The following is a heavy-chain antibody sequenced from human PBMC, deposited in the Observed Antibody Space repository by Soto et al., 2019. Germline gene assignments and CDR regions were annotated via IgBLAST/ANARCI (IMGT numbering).Heavy chain of an antibody. J-gene: IGHJ4*02. D-gene: IGHD2-15*01. CDR2: LYYGGSA. CDR1: GDSINSDY. V-gene: IGHV4-59*01. CDR3: ALRSMAVVPEY. Sequence: QVQLQESGPGLVKPSETLSLTCAVSGDSINSDYCMWIRQPPVQGLESIGYLYYGGSANYHPSLKSRVTLSVDTSTTQCCLSLIFMTAADTAVYYCALRSMAVVPEYWGQGTLVTVSS.